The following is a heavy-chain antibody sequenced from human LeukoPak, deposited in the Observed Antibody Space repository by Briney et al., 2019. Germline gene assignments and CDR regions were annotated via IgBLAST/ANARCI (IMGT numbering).Heavy chain of an antibody. J-gene: IGHJ4*02. CDR1: GFTFSSYG. Sequence: PGGSLRLSCAASGFTFSSYGMHWVRQAPGKGLEWVAVISYDGSNKYYADSVKGRFTISRDNSKNTLYLQMNSLRAEDTAVYYCAKDERGTVDYWGQGTLVTVSS. CDR3: AKDERGTVDY. D-gene: IGHD1-1*01. V-gene: IGHV3-30*18. CDR2: ISYDGSNK.